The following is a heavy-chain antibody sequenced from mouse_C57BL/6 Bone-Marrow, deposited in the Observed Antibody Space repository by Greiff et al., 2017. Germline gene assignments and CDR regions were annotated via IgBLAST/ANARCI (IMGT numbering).Heavy chain of an antibody. CDR2: IYPRSGNT. CDR3: ASSLPPAWFAY. Sequence: QVQLQQPGAELARPGASVKLSCKASGYTFTSYGISWVKQRTGQGLEWIGEIYPRSGNTYYNEKFKGKATLTADKSSSTAYMELRSLTSEDSAVYFCASSLPPAWFAYWGQGTLVTVSA. D-gene: IGHD2-1*01. CDR1: GYTFTSYG. J-gene: IGHJ3*01. V-gene: IGHV1-81*01.